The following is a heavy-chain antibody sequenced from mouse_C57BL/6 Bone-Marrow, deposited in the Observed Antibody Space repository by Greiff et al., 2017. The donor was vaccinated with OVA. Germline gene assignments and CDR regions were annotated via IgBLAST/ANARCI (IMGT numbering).Heavy chain of an antibody. CDR3: ARHAGYYYGSSNYAMDY. CDR1: GFSLTSYG. V-gene: IGHV2-6-1*01. Sequence: QVQLKESGLGLVAPSQSLSITCTVSGFSLTSYGVHWVRQPPGKGLEWLVVIWSDGSTTYNSALKSRLSISKDNSKSQVFLKMNSLQTDDTAMYYCARHAGYYYGSSNYAMDYWGQGTSVTVSS. J-gene: IGHJ4*01. D-gene: IGHD1-1*01. CDR2: IWSDGST.